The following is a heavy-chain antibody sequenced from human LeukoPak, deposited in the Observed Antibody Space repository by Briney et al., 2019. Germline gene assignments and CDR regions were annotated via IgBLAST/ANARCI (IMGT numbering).Heavy chain of an antibody. CDR1: AYTFSSYG. CDR3: ARDRSLAVGDYDSSGYLGY. V-gene: IGHV3-30*03. D-gene: IGHD3-22*01. J-gene: IGHJ4*02. CDR2: ISSDGNNK. Sequence: PGRSLRLSCAASAYTFSSYGMHWVRHAPGKGLEWLAVISSDGNNKYYADSVKGRFTISRDNSKNTLYLQMNSLRAEDTAVYYCARDRSLAVGDYDSSGYLGYWGQGTLVTVSS.